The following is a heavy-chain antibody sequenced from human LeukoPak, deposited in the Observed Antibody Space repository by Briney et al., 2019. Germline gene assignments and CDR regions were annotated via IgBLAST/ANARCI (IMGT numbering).Heavy chain of an antibody. CDR3: ARDRRTYYDFWSGYFGY. CDR2: IYYSGST. CDR1: GGSISSGGYY. V-gene: IGHV4-31*03. Sequence: SETLSLACTVSGGSISSGGYYWSWIRQHPGKGLEWIGYIYYSGSTYYNPSLKSRVTISVDTSKNQFSLKLSSVTAADTAVYYCARDRRTYYDFWSGYFGYWGQGTLVTVSS. J-gene: IGHJ4*02. D-gene: IGHD3-3*01.